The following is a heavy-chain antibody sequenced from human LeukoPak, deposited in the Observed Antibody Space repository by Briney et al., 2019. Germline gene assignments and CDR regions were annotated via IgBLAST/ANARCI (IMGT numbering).Heavy chain of an antibody. D-gene: IGHD3-10*01. V-gene: IGHV4-34*01. CDR3: ARDGENPHYDY. CDR2: INHSGST. CDR1: GGSFSGYY. J-gene: IGHJ4*02. Sequence: PSETPSLTCAVYGGSFSGYYWSWIRQPPGKGLEWIGEINHSGSTNYNPSLKSRITISVDTSKNQFSLKLSSVTAADTAVYYCARDGENPHYDYWGQGTLVTVSS.